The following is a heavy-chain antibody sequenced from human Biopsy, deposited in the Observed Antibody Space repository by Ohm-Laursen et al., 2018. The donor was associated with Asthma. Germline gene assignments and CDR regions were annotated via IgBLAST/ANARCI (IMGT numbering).Heavy chain of an antibody. V-gene: IGHV1-69*13. CDR1: GGTFSSHS. CDR3: ARTYYDFLTGQVKDGFDM. Sequence: SVKVSCKVSGGTFSSHSISWVRQAPGQGLEWMGGIIPIFDTPNYAQKFQGRVTITADESTTTAYMELSSLRSEDTAVYYCARTYYDFLTGQVKDGFDMWGQGTMVTVAS. D-gene: IGHD3-9*01. J-gene: IGHJ3*02. CDR2: IIPIFDTP.